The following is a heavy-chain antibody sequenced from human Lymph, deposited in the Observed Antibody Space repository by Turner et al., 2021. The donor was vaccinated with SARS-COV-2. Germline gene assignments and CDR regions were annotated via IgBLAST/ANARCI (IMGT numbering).Heavy chain of an antibody. V-gene: IGHV3-33*01. Sequence: QVQLVGSGGGVVQPGRSLRLSCAASGFTFSSYGMHWVRQAPGKGLGWVAVIWYDGSNKNYADSVKGRFTISRDNSKNTLYLQMNSLRAEDTAVYYCARTSYSGYDSVGDYWGQGTLVTVSS. CDR1: GFTFSSYG. D-gene: IGHD5-12*01. CDR2: IWYDGSNK. CDR3: ARTSYSGYDSVGDY. J-gene: IGHJ4*02.